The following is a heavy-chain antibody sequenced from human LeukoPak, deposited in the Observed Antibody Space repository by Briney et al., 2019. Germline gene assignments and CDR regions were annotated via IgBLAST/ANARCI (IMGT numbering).Heavy chain of an antibody. J-gene: IGHJ6*03. CDR2: IRSKANSYAT. D-gene: IGHD3-9*01. V-gene: IGHV3-73*01. Sequence: QPGGSLRLSCAASGFTFSGSAMHWVRQASGKGLEWVGRIRSKANSYATAYAASVKGRFTISRDDSKNTAYLQMNSLKTEDTAVYYCTRTSDILTGYTPREAYYYYYHMDVWGKGTTVTISS. CDR3: TRTSDILTGYTPREAYYYYYHMDV. CDR1: GFTFSGSA.